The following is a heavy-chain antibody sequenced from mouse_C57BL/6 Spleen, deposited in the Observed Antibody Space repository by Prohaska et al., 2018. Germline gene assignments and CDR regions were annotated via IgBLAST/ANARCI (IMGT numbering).Heavy chain of an antibody. CDR3: MRSANWAYWYFDV. CDR2: INSDGSAI. Sequence: EVQLLETGGGLVQPGGSRGLSCEGSGFTFSGFWMSWVRQTPGKTLEWIGDINSDGSAINDATSIKDRFTIFRDNDKSTLYLQMSNVRSEDTATYVCMRSANWAYWYFDVWGTGTTVTVSS. D-gene: IGHD4-1*01. J-gene: IGHJ1*03. CDR1: GFTFSGFW. V-gene: IGHV11-2*01.